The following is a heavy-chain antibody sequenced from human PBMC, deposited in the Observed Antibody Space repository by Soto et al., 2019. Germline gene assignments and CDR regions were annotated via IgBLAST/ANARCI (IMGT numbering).Heavy chain of an antibody. D-gene: IGHD6-13*01. CDR1: GGSISSYY. J-gene: IGHJ4*02. V-gene: IGHV4-59*08. Sequence: SETLSLTCTVSGGSISSYYWSWIRQPPGKGLEWIGYIYYSGSTNYNPSLKSRVTISVDTSKNQFSLKLSSVTAADTAVYYCARLASSSWYWGLDYWGQGTLVTVSS. CDR3: ARLASSSWYWGLDY. CDR2: IYYSGST.